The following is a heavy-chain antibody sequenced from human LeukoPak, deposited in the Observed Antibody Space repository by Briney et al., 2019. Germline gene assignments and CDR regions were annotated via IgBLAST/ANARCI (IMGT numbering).Heavy chain of an antibody. CDR2: ISGSGGST. CDR1: GFTFSSYG. Sequence: PGASLRLSCAASGFTFSSYGMSWVRQAPGKGLEWVSAISGSGGSTYYADSVKGRFTISRDNSKNTLYLQMNSLRAEDTAVYYCAISIAVAGSFDYWGQGTLVTVS. J-gene: IGHJ4*02. V-gene: IGHV3-23*01. D-gene: IGHD6-19*01. CDR3: AISIAVAGSFDY.